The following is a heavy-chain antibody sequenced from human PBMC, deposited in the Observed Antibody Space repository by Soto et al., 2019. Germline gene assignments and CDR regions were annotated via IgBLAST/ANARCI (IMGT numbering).Heavy chain of an antibody. D-gene: IGHD6-13*01. CDR1: GFTFSSYA. J-gene: IGHJ6*02. CDR3: AKKRTAAAGPDV. Sequence: EVQLLESGGGLVQPGGSLRLSCAASGFTFSSYAMSWVRQAPGKGLEWVSAISGSGGSTYYADSVKGRFTISRENSKNTLYLQMNSLRAEHTAVYYCAKKRTAAAGPDVWGQGTTVTVSS. V-gene: IGHV3-23*01. CDR2: ISGSGGST.